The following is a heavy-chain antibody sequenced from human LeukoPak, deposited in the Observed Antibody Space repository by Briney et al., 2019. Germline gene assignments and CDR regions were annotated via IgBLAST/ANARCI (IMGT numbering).Heavy chain of an antibody. CDR1: GGSISSYY. CDR3: ARTKRDYDILTGSRSYYMDV. V-gene: IGHV4-59*12. D-gene: IGHD3-9*01. J-gene: IGHJ6*03. CDR2: IYYSGST. Sequence: SETLSLTCTVSGGSISSYYWSWIRQPPGKGLEWIGYIYYSGSTNYNPSLKSRVTISVDTSKNQFSLKLSSVTAADTAVYYCARTKRDYDILTGSRSYYMDVWGKGTTVTVSS.